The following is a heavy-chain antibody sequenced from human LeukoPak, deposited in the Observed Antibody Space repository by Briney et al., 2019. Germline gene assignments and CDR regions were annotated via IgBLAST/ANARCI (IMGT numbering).Heavy chain of an antibody. D-gene: IGHD3-10*01. CDR3: ARSLLWFGEYNWFDP. J-gene: IGHJ5*02. Sequence: GGSLRLSCAASGFTFSSYALSWVRQAPGKGLEWVSGITDSGTGTYYADSVKGRFTISRDNSKNTVYLQMSSLRAEDTAVYYCARSLLWFGEYNWFDPWGQGTLVTVSS. V-gene: IGHV3-23*01. CDR2: ITDSGTGT. CDR1: GFTFSSYA.